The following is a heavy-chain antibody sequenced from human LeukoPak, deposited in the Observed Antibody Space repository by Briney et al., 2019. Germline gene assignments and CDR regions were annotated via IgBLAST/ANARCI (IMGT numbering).Heavy chain of an antibody. Sequence: ASVKVSCKASGYTFTSYDISWVRQATGQGLEWMGWMNPNSGNTGYAQKFQGRVTMTRNTSISTAYMELSSLRSEDTAVYYCARFAGAYYGMDVWGQGTTVTVSS. J-gene: IGHJ6*02. CDR3: ARFAGAYYGMDV. D-gene: IGHD3-10*01. CDR1: GYTFTSYD. CDR2: MNPNSGNT. V-gene: IGHV1-8*01.